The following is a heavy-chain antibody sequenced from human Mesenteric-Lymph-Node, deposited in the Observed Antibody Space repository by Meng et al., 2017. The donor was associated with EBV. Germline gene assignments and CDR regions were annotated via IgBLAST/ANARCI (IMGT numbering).Heavy chain of an antibody. J-gene: IGHJ2*01. CDR3: ARDGSTGWSVGWYFDL. CDR1: GGTISRSSYD. CDR2: FYYRGST. V-gene: IGHV4-39*07. Sequence: QSRRQEAGSGLVKPSGSLFLTWLVPGGTISRSSYDWGWIRQTPGKGLEWSGTFYYRGSTYYTPSLKSRVTISVDTSKNQFSLKLNSVTAADTAVYFCARDGSTGWSVGWYFDLWGRGTLVTVSS. D-gene: IGHD6-19*01.